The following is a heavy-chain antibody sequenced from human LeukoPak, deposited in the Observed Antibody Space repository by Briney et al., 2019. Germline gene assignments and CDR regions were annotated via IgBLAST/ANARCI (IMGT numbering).Heavy chain of an antibody. CDR1: GFTFSSYA. J-gene: IGHJ4*02. CDR2: ISYDGSNK. D-gene: IGHD5-18*01. Sequence: PGRSLRLSCAASGFTFSSYAMHWVRQAPGKGLEWVAVISYDGSNKYYADSVKGRFTISRDIAQNTLFLQMNNLRAEDTAVYYCARDRADGYNYGDSFDYWGRGTLVTVSS. CDR3: ARDRADGYNYGDSFDY. V-gene: IGHV3-30*14.